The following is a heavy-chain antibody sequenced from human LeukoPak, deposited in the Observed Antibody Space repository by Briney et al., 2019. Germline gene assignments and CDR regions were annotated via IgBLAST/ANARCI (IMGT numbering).Heavy chain of an antibody. J-gene: IGHJ4*02. V-gene: IGHV3-7*03. Sequence: GGSLRLSCAASGFTFSSYWMSWVRQAPGKGLEWVANIKQDGSQKYYVDSVKGRFSISRDNAKNSLYLQMNSLRAEDTAVYYCAKGYSSGWSGFSAFDYWGQGTLVTVSS. D-gene: IGHD6-19*01. CDR3: AKGYSSGWSGFSAFDY. CDR2: IKQDGSQK. CDR1: GFTFSSYW.